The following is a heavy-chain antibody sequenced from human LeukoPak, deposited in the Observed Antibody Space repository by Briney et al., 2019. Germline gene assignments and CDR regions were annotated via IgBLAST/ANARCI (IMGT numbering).Heavy chain of an antibody. J-gene: IGHJ4*02. CDR2: ISGSGGST. CDR1: GFTFSSYW. D-gene: IGHD6-13*01. Sequence: GGSPRLSCAASGFTFSSYWMSWVRQAPGKGLEWVSAISGSGGSTYYADSVKGRFTISRDNSKNTLYLQMNSLRAEDTAVYYCAKDSGSSWWGTDYFDYWGQGTLVTVSS. V-gene: IGHV3-23*01. CDR3: AKDSGSSWWGTDYFDY.